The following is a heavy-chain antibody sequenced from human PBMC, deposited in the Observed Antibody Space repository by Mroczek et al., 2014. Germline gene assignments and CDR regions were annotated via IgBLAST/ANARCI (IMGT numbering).Heavy chain of an antibody. J-gene: IGHJ6*02. CDR2: ISYDGSNK. Sequence: QVQLVQSGGGVVQPGRSLRLSCAASGFTFSSYGMHWVRQAPGKGLEWVAVISYDGSNKYYADSVKGRFTISRDNSKNTLYLQMNSLRAEDTAVYYCAKDRTAKVGATELYGMDVWGQGTTVTVSS. V-gene: IGHV3-30*18. CDR1: GFTFSSYG. CDR3: AKDRTAKVGATELYGMDV. D-gene: IGHD1-26*01.